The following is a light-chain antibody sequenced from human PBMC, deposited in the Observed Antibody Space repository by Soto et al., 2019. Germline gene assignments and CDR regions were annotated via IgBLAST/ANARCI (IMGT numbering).Light chain of an antibody. Sequence: DIVMTQSPDSLAVSLGERATINCKSSRSVLYNSNNKNYLAWYQQKPGQPPKLLIYWASTRESGVPDRFSGSGSETDFTLTISSLQAEDFAVYYCQQYNSWPRFGPGTKVDIK. CDR2: WAS. J-gene: IGKJ3*01. CDR3: QQYNSWPR. V-gene: IGKV4-1*01. CDR1: RSVLYNSNNKNY.